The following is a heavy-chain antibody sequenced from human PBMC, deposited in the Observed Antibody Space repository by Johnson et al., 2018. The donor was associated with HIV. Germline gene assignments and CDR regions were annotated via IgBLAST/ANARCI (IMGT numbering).Heavy chain of an antibody. Sequence: EVQLVESGGTVVRPGGSLRLSCAASGFRFEDYGMTWVRQVPGKGLEWVANIKQDGSEKYYVDSVKGRFTISRDNSKNTLYLQMNSLRAEDTAVYYCAKTYSGSNRDAFDIWGQGTMVTVSS. J-gene: IGHJ3*02. CDR3: AKTYSGSNRDAFDI. V-gene: IGHV3-7*01. CDR1: GFRFEDYG. D-gene: IGHD1-26*01. CDR2: IKQDGSEK.